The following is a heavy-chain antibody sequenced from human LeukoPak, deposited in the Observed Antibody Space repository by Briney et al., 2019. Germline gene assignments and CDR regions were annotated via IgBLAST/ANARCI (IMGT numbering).Heavy chain of an antibody. D-gene: IGHD3-22*01. Sequence: PSETLSLTCTVSGGSISSYYWSWIRQPPGKGLEWTGYIYYSGSTNYNPSLKSRVTISVDTSKNQFSLKLSSVTAADTAVYYCASNLGYYYDSTSAFDIWGQGTMVTVSS. V-gene: IGHV4-59*01. CDR3: ASNLGYYYDSTSAFDI. CDR1: GGSISSYY. CDR2: IYYSGST. J-gene: IGHJ3*02.